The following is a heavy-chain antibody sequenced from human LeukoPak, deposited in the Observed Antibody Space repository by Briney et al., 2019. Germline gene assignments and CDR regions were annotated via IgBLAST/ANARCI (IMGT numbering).Heavy chain of an antibody. CDR1: GYTLTELS. Sequence: WASVKVSCKVSGYTLTELSMHWVRQAPGKGLEWMGGFDPEDGETIYAQKFQGRVTMTEDTSTDTAYMELSSLRSEDTAVYYCATLAAAAGTEGFDYWGQGTLVTVSS. V-gene: IGHV1-24*01. J-gene: IGHJ4*02. CDR3: ATLAAAAGTEGFDY. CDR2: FDPEDGET. D-gene: IGHD6-13*01.